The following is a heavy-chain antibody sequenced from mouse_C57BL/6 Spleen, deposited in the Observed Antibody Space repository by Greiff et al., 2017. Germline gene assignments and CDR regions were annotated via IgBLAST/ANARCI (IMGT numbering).Heavy chain of an antibody. J-gene: IGHJ2*01. CDR1: GYSFTSYY. V-gene: IGHV1-66*01. D-gene: IGHD4-1*01. CDR2: IYPGSGNT. CDR3: AISKLGRLFDY. Sequence: QVQLQQSGPELVKPGASVKISCKASGYSFTSYYIHWVKQRPGKGLEWSGWIYPGSGNTKYNEKFKSKATLTVDTSSSTAYMQLSSLTSEDSAVYYCAISKLGRLFDYWGQGTTLTVSS.